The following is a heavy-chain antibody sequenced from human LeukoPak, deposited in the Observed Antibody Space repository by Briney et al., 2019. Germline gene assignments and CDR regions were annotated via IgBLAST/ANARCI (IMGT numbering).Heavy chain of an antibody. Sequence: GASVKVSCKASGYTFTSYDINWVRQATGQGLEWMGWMNPNSGNTGYAQKFQGRVTITRNTSISTAYMELSSLRSEDTAVYYCARRYYGSGSYYPAPYWYFDLWGRGTLVTVSS. J-gene: IGHJ2*01. CDR3: ARRYYGSGSYYPAPYWYFDL. CDR1: GYTFTSYD. CDR2: MNPNSGNT. D-gene: IGHD3-10*01. V-gene: IGHV1-8*03.